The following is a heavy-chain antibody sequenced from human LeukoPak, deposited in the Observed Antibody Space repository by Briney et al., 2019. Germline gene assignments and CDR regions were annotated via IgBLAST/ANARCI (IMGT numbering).Heavy chain of an antibody. CDR3: AKYYDSSGYYLPDWYFDL. J-gene: IGHJ2*01. CDR1: GFTFSSYA. D-gene: IGHD3-22*01. CDR2: ISGSGGST. V-gene: IGHV3-23*01. Sequence: PGGSLRLSCAASGFTFSSYAMSWVRQAPGEGLEWVSAISGSGGSTYYADSVKGRFTISRDNSKNTLYLQMNSLRAEDTAVYYCAKYYDSSGYYLPDWYFDLWGRGTLVTVSS.